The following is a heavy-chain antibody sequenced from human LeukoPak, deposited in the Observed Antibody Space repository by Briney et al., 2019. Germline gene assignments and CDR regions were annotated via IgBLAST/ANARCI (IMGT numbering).Heavy chain of an antibody. Sequence: SETLSLTCTVSGYSISSGYYWGWIRQPPGKGLEWIGNIYHSGSTYYNPSLKSRVTISVDTSKNQFSLKLSSVTAADTAVYYCARDYIVGATSHYYYMDVWGKGTTVTVSS. CDR1: GYSISSGYY. D-gene: IGHD1-26*01. CDR3: ARDYIVGATSHYYYMDV. CDR2: IYHSGST. J-gene: IGHJ6*03. V-gene: IGHV4-38-2*02.